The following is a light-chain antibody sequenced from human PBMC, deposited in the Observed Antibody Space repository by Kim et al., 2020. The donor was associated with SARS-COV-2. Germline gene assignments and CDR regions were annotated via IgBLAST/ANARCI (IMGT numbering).Light chain of an antibody. CDR1: NLGGKS. CDR3: QVWDTSTEHIL. V-gene: IGLV3-21*04. Sequence: SYELTQPPSVSVAPGKTARINCGGTNLGGKSVNWYQQRPGQAPVLVIYYDADRPSGIPERFSGSNSGNTATLTISGVEAGDEADYYCQVWDTSTEHILFGGGTQLTVL. CDR2: YDA. J-gene: IGLJ2*01.